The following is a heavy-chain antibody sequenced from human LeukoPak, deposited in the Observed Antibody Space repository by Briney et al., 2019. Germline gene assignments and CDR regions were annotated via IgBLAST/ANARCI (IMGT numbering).Heavy chain of an antibody. J-gene: IGHJ4*02. CDR2: ISYDGSNK. D-gene: IGHD3-16*02. V-gene: IGHV3-30*04. CDR3: ARAYYDYVCGSYPNGHYFDY. Sequence: PGRSLRLSCAASGFTFNSYAMHWVRQAPGKGLEWVAVISYDGSNKYYADSVKGRFTISRDNSKNTLYLQMNSLRAEDTAVYYCARAYYDYVCGSYPNGHYFDYWGQGALVTVSS. CDR1: GFTFNSYA.